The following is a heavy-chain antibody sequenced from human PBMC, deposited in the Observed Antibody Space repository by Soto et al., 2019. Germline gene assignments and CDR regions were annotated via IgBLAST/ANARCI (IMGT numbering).Heavy chain of an antibody. J-gene: IGHJ4*02. CDR1: GGSISSGDYY. Sequence: PSETLSLTCTVSGGSISSGDYYWSWIRQPPGKGLEWIGYIYYSGSTYYNPSLKSRVTISVDTSKNQFSLKLSSVAAAATAVYYFARVSGPGYGDYGNYFDFRGQRTPVTVSS. D-gene: IGHD4-17*01. CDR2: IYYSGST. CDR3: ARVSGPGYGDYGNYFDF. V-gene: IGHV4-30-4*01.